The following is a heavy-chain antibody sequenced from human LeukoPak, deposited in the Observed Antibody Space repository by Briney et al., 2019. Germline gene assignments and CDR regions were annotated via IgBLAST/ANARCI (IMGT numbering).Heavy chain of an antibody. CDR3: ARGLITIFGVVTDGWFDP. J-gene: IGHJ5*02. D-gene: IGHD3-3*01. CDR1: GGSISSYY. Sequence: PSETLSLTCTVSGGSISSYYWSWIRQPPGKGLEWIGYIYYSGSTNYNPSLKSRVTISVDTSKNQFSLKLSSVTAADTAVYYCARGLITIFGVVTDGWFDPWGQGTLVTVSS. V-gene: IGHV4-59*08. CDR2: IYYSGST.